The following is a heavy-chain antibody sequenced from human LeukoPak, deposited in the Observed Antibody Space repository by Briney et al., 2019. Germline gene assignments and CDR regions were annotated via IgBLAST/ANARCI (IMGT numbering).Heavy chain of an antibody. CDR1: GYTFTSYG. J-gene: IGHJ4*02. CDR2: ISAYNGNT. Sequence: ASVKVSCKASGYTFTSYGISWVRQAPGQGLEWMGWISAYNGNTNYAQKLQGRVTMTTDTSTSTAYMELRSLRSDDTAVYYCARALPSYGSGSYYLDYWGQGTLVTVSS. CDR3: ARALPSYGSGSYYLDY. D-gene: IGHD3-10*01. V-gene: IGHV1-18*01.